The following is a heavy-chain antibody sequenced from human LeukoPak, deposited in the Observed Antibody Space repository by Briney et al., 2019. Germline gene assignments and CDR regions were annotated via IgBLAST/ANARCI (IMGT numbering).Heavy chain of an antibody. J-gene: IGHJ4*02. Sequence: TGGSLRLSCAATGFTFRTHFMHWVRQAPGKGLEWVAVISYDGSNKYYADSVKGRLTISRDNSKNTLYLQMNSLRVEDTAVYFCARMWGSSWSYFDYWGQGTLVTVSS. CDR2: ISYDGSNK. CDR1: GFTFRTHF. D-gene: IGHD6-13*01. CDR3: ARMWGSSWSYFDY. V-gene: IGHV3-30-3*01.